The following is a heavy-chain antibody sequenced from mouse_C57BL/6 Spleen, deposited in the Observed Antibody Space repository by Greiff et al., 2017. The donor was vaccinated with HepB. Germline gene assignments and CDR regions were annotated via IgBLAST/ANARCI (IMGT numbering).Heavy chain of an antibody. V-gene: IGHV1-52*01. CDR1: GYTFTSYR. CDR2: IDPSDSET. Sequence: QVQLQQPGAELVRPGSSVKLSCKASGYTFTSYRMHWVKQRPIQGLEWIGNIDPSDSETHYNQKFKDKATLTVDKSSSTAYMQLSSLTSEDSAVYYCARWDDGPFAYWGQGTLVTVSA. CDR3: ARWDDGPFAY. J-gene: IGHJ3*01. D-gene: IGHD2-3*01.